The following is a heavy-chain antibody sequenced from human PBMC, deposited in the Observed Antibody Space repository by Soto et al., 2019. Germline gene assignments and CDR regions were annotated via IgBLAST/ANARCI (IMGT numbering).Heavy chain of an antibody. V-gene: IGHV3-33*01. CDR2: IWYDGSNK. CDR3: ARDGGVTTSLNRYYFDY. D-gene: IGHD4-17*01. Sequence: GGSLRLSCAASGFTFSSYGMHWVRQAPGKGLEWVAVIWYDGSNKYYADSVKGRFTISRDNSKNTLYLQMNSLRAEDTAVYYCARDGGVTTSLNRYYFDYWGQGTLVTVSS. J-gene: IGHJ4*02. CDR1: GFTFSSYG.